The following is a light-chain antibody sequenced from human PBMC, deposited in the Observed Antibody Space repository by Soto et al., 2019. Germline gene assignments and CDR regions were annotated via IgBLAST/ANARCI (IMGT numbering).Light chain of an antibody. V-gene: IGLV1-40*01. CDR3: QAYDGRRSAWV. J-gene: IGLJ3*02. CDR1: SSNIGAGYD. Sequence: QSVLTQPPSVSGAPGQRVTVSCAGSSSNIGAGYDVHWYQQLPGSAPQLLIYGNDNRPSGVPDRFSGSKSDTSASLAITGLQAEDEGDYSCQAYDGRRSAWVFGGGTKVTVL. CDR2: GND.